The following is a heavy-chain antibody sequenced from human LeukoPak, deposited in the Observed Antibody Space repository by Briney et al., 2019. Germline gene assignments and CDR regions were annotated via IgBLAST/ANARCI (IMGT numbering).Heavy chain of an antibody. CDR3: ARDPYNYHDSSGYSFDY. D-gene: IGHD3-22*01. CDR1: GYTFTSYY. J-gene: IGHJ4*02. Sequence: ASVKVSCKSSGYTFTSYYMHWVRQPPGQGLEGMGIINPSGGSTSYAQKFQGRVTMTRDTSTSTVYMELSSLRSEDTAVYYCARDPYNYHDSSGYSFDYWGQGTLVTVSS. CDR2: INPSGGST. V-gene: IGHV1-46*01.